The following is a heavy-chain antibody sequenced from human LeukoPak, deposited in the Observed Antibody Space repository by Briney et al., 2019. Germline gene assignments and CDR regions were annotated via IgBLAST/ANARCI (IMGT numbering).Heavy chain of an antibody. CDR3: ARGPTAYDYGDYPVPERFDY. Sequence: SETLSLTCTVSGGSISSGGYYWSWIRQHPGKGLEWIGYIYYSGSTYHNPSLKSRVTISVDTSKNQFSLKLSSVTAADTAVYYCARGPTAYDYGDYPVPERFDYWGQGTLVTVSS. V-gene: IGHV4-31*03. CDR1: GGSISSGGYY. CDR2: IYYSGST. D-gene: IGHD4-17*01. J-gene: IGHJ4*02.